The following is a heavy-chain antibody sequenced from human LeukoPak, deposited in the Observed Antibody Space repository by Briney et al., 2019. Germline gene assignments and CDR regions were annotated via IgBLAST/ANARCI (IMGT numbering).Heavy chain of an antibody. Sequence: GGSLRLSCAASGFTFSNYDMSWVRQAPGKGLEWVSAISGSGGSTYYADSVKGRFTISRDNSKNTLYLQMNSLRAEDTAVYYCAKDIRAVAGTRWFDPWGQGTLVTVSS. CDR1: GFTFSNYD. V-gene: IGHV3-23*01. CDR2: ISGSGGST. CDR3: AKDIRAVAGTRWFDP. J-gene: IGHJ5*02. D-gene: IGHD6-19*01.